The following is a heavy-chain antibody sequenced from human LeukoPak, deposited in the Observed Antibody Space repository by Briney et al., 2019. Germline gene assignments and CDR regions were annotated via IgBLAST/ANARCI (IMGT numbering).Heavy chain of an antibody. CDR2: ISSSGSTI. CDR3: ARDPVEMATIGDYYYMDV. J-gene: IGHJ6*03. CDR1: GFTFSDYY. D-gene: IGHD5-24*01. Sequence: PGGSLRLSCAASGFTFSDYYMSWMRQAPGKGLEWVSYISSSGSTIYYADSVKGRFTISRDSAKNSLYLQMNSLRAEDTAVYYCARDPVEMATIGDYYYMDVWGKGTTVTVSS. V-gene: IGHV3-11*04.